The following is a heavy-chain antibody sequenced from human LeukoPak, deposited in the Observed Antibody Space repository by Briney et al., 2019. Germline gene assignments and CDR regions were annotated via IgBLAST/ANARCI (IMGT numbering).Heavy chain of an antibody. CDR2: TYHRSKWYH. CDR3: ARAGGSREYRNNWYGNFFDP. D-gene: IGHD6-13*01. Sequence: SQTLSLTCALSGDSVSSNSAAWTWLRQSPSRGLEWLGRTYHRSKWYHDYAVSVKSRITINPDTSKNQFSLQLRSVTPEDTAVHYCARAGGSREYRNNWYGNFFDPWGQGTLVIVSS. V-gene: IGHV6-1*01. CDR1: GDSVSSNSAA. J-gene: IGHJ5*02.